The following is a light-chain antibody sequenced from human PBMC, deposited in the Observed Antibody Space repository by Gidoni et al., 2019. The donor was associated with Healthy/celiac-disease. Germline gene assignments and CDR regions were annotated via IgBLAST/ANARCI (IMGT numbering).Light chain of an antibody. V-gene: IGKV1-39*01. CDR1: QSISSY. CDR3: QHSYSTLYT. Sequence: DVEMTQSPSSLSASVGDRVTITCRASQSISSYLHWYQQKQGKAPQLLIYAASSLQSGVPSRFSRSGSGTDFTLPISSLQPEDFATYYCQHSYSTLYTFGQWTKLEI. CDR2: AAS. J-gene: IGKJ2*01.